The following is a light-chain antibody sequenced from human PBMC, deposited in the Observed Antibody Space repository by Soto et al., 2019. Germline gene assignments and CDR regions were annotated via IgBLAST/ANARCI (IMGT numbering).Light chain of an antibody. Sequence: DIVMTQSPDSLAVSLGERATINCKSGQSLFHNSYHKDCLNWYQKKPGQPPKLLISWASTREYGVPDRFSGSGSGTDFTLTIDSLQAEDVAVYYCQQFYRTPQVTIGQGTRLEIK. CDR3: QQFYRTPQVT. CDR2: WAS. CDR1: QSLFHNSYHKDC. V-gene: IGKV4-1*01. J-gene: IGKJ5*01.